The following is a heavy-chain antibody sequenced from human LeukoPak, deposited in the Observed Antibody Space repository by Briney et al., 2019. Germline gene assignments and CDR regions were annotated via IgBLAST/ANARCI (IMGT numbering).Heavy chain of an antibody. CDR3: AKVLSGSQDY. CDR1: GFIFSGYW. Sequence: PGGSLRLSCAGSGFIFSGYWMHWVRQAPGKGLEWVSTIGGGSETTSYADSAKGRFTNSRDNSKNTVYLQMNSLRAEDTAVYYCAKVLSGSQDYWGQGTLVTVFS. J-gene: IGHJ4*02. V-gene: IGHV3-23*01. D-gene: IGHD1-26*01. CDR2: IGGGSETT.